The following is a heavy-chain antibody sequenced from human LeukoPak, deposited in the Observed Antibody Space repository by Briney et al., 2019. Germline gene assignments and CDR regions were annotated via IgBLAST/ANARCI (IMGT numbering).Heavy chain of an antibody. V-gene: IGHV3-23*01. D-gene: IGHD3-10*01. CDR3: AKANRVLLWFGGSP. CDR1: GFTFSSYA. J-gene: IGHJ5*02. Sequence: GGSLRLSCAASGFTFSSYAMSWVRQAPGKGLEWVSAISGSGGSTYYADSVKGRFTISRDNSKNTLYLQMNSLRAEDTAVYYCAKANRVLLWFGGSPWGQGTLVTVSS. CDR2: ISGSGGST.